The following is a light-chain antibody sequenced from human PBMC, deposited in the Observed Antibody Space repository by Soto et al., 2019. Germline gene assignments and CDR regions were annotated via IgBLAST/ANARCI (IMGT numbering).Light chain of an antibody. CDR3: QQLNSYPLT. CDR2: AAS. CDR1: QGIRSY. V-gene: IGKV1-9*01. J-gene: IGKJ4*01. Sequence: DIQLTQSPSFLSASVGDRVTITCRASQGIRSYLAWYQQKPGKAPKLLIYAASTLQSGVPSRFSDSGSGTEFTLTINSLQPEDFATYYCQQLNSYPLTFGGGTKVEIK.